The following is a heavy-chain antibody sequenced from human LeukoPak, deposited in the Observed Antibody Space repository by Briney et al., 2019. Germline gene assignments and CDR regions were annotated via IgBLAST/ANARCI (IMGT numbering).Heavy chain of an antibody. Sequence: GSLRLSCAASGFTFSSYAMSWVRQAPGKGLEWVSAISGSGGSTYYADSVKGRFTISRDNSKNTLYLQMNSLRGEDTAVYYCAKDQWLTPFYYYGMDVWGQGTTVTVSS. J-gene: IGHJ6*02. CDR3: AKDQWLTPFYYYGMDV. D-gene: IGHD6-19*01. V-gene: IGHV3-23*01. CDR2: ISGSGGST. CDR1: GFTFSSYA.